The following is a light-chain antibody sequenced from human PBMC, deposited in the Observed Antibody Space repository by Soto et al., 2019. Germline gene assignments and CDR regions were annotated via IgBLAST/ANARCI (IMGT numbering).Light chain of an antibody. CDR2: GAS. CDR3: QKYDTAPLT. V-gene: IGKV1-27*01. Sequence: DIQVTQSPSSLSASLGDRVSITCRASRDISNYLAWYQQKPGQVPRLLISGASTLHSGAPSRFSGSGSGTDFTLTITSLQPEDIATYFCQKYDTAPLTFGGGTKVEI. J-gene: IGKJ4*01. CDR1: RDISNY.